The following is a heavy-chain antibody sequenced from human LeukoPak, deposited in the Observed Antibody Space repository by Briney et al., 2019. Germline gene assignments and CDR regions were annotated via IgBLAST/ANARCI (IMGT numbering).Heavy chain of an antibody. CDR2: ISENGEST. CDR3: ASYFHYGDYASLWY. V-gene: IGHV3-23*01. CDR1: GFTFSSYS. D-gene: IGHD4-17*01. Sequence: PGGSLRLSCAASGFTFSSYSMSWVRQAPGKGLEWVSSISENGESTYYADSVRGRFTISRDNSRNTLYLQMNSLRAEDTAVYYCASYFHYGDYASLWYWGQGTLVTVSS. J-gene: IGHJ4*02.